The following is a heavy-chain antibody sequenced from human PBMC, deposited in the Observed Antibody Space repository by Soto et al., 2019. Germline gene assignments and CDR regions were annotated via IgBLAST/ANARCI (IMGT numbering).Heavy chain of an antibody. CDR2: MNPNSGNT. Sequence: QVQLVQSGAEVKKPGASVKVSCKASGYTFTSYDINWVRQATGQGLEWMGWMNPNSGNTGYAQKFQGRVTMTRNTSISTAYMELSSLRSEDTAVYYCARAGGFTIFVVHYYYYYYMDVWGKGTTVTVSS. V-gene: IGHV1-8*01. CDR3: ARAGGFTIFVVHYYYYYYMDV. CDR1: GYTFTSYD. D-gene: IGHD3-3*01. J-gene: IGHJ6*03.